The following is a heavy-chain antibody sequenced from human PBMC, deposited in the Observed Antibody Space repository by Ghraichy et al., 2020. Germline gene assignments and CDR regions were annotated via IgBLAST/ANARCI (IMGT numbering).Heavy chain of an antibody. CDR2: INHSGST. V-gene: IGHV4-34*01. CDR1: GGSFSGYY. CDR3: ARSRVAGRQFFDY. J-gene: IGHJ4*02. D-gene: IGHD6-19*01. Sequence: SETLSLTCAVYGGSFSGYYWSWIRQPPGKGLEWIGEINHSGSTNYNPSLKSRVTISVDTSKNQFSLKLSSVTAADTAVYYCARSRVAGRQFFDYWGQGTLVTVSS.